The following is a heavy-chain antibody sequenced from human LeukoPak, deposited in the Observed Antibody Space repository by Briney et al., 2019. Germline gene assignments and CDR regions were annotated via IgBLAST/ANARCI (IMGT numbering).Heavy chain of an antibody. Sequence: PSETLSLTCPVDGGSFSGYYCGWIRQPPGKGLEWIGEINHSGSTNYNPSLKSRVTISVDTSKNQFSLKLSSVTAADTAVYFCARKAGSFYYWGHGTLVTVSS. J-gene: IGHJ4*01. CDR2: INHSGST. V-gene: IGHV4-34*01. CDR1: GGSFSGYY. CDR3: ARKAGSFYY.